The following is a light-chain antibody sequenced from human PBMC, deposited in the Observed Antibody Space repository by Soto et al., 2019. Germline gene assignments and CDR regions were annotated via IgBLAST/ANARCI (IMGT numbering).Light chain of an antibody. J-gene: IGKJ2*01. V-gene: IGKV3-20*01. CDR2: GAS. Sequence: EIVLTQSPGTLSLSPGERATLSCRASQSVSSNYLAWYQQKPGQAPRLLIHGASSRATGIPDRFSGSGSGTDFTLTISRLEPEDFVVYYCQQYGSSPMYTFGQGTKLEIK. CDR3: QQYGSSPMYT. CDR1: QSVSSNY.